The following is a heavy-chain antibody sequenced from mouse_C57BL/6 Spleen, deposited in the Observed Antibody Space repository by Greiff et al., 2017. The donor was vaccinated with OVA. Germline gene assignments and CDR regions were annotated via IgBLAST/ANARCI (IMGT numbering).Heavy chain of an antibody. Sequence: EVQGVESGGGLVKPGGSLKLSCAASGFTFSSYAMSWVRQTPEKRLEWVATISDGGSYTYYPDNVKGRFTISRDNAKNNLYLQMSHLKSEDTAMYYCASDRSSSYEAMDYWGQGTSVTVAS. CDR3: ASDRSSSYEAMDY. CDR1: GFTFSSYA. CDR2: ISDGGSYT. J-gene: IGHJ4*01. V-gene: IGHV5-4*01. D-gene: IGHD1-1*01.